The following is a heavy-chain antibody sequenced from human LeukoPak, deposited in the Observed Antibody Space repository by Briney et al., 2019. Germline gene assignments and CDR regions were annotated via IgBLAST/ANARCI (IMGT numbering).Heavy chain of an antibody. Sequence: GGSLRLSCAASGFTFSSYSVNWVRQAPGKGLEWVSYISSSSSTIYYADSVKGRFTISRDNAKNSLYLQMNSLRAEDTAVYYCARDGSIGGFDYWGQGTLVTVSS. J-gene: IGHJ4*02. D-gene: IGHD2/OR15-2a*01. CDR3: ARDGSIGGFDY. CDR1: GFTFSSYS. V-gene: IGHV3-48*04. CDR2: ISSSSSTI.